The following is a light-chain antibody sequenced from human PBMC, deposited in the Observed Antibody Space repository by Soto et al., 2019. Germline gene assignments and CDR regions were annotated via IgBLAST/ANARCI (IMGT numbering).Light chain of an antibody. CDR2: GAS. J-gene: IGKJ4*01. V-gene: IGKV3-20*01. CDR3: QQFSSYPLT. CDR1: QSVYNN. Sequence: EIVLTQSPGTLSLSPGDRATLSCRASQSVYNNLAWYQQKPGQAPRLLIYGASTRATGIPARFSGGGSGTDFTLTISRLEPEDFAVYYCQQFSSYPLTFGGGTKVDIK.